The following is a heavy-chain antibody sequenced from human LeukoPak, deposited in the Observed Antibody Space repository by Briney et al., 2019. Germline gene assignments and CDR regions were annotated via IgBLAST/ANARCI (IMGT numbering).Heavy chain of an antibody. CDR1: AGSISNYH. CDR2: IHTSGST. Sequence: SATLSLTCTVSAGSISNYHWSWIRQPAGKGLEWIGQIHTSGSTNYNPPLKSRVSMSIDTTEDQVSLTIRSVTAADTAFYYCARRDISSGWSFDYWGQGTLVTVSS. D-gene: IGHD6-19*01. J-gene: IGHJ4*02. CDR3: ARRDISSGWSFDY. V-gene: IGHV4-4*07.